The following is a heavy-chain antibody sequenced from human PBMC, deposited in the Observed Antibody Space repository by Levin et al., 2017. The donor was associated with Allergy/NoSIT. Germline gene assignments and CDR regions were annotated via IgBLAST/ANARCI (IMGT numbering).Heavy chain of an antibody. CDR1: GYSFIDYY. Sequence: ASVKVSCKASGYSFIDYYIHWVRQAPGQGLEWMGWINPNSGGTNSAQKFQGRVTMTKDRSISTAFMELSRLRSDDTAVYFCARASSLYSTAFRGENWFDPWGQGTLVTVSS. J-gene: IGHJ5*02. CDR2: INPNSGGT. D-gene: IGHD6-13*01. V-gene: IGHV1-2*02. CDR3: ARASSLYSTAFRGENWFDP.